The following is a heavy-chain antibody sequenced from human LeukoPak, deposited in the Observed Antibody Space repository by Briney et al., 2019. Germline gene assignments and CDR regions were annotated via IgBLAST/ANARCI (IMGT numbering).Heavy chain of an antibody. CDR1: GFTFDDYA. D-gene: IGHD1-1*01. V-gene: IGHV3-9*01. CDR2: ISWNSGSI. J-gene: IGHJ4*02. Sequence: GGSLRLSCAASGFTFDDYAMHWVRHAPGKGLEWVSGISWNSGSIGYADSVKGRFTISRDNAKNSLYLQMNSLRAEDTALYYCAKDSDENCFDYWGQGTLVTVSS. CDR3: AKDSDENCFDY.